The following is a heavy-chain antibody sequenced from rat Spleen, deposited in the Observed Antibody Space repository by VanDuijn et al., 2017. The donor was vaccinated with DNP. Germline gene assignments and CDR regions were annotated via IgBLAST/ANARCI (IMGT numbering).Heavy chain of an antibody. CDR3: ATWDLDY. Sequence: EVQLVESGGDLVQPGRSLKLSCEASGFTFNNHGMAWVRQTPTKGLEWVAFISTGGDNTYYRDSVKGRFTISRDNAKNTQYLQMDSLRSEDTATYYCATWDLDYWGQGVMVTVSS. V-gene: IGHV5S13*01. CDR2: ISTGGDNT. CDR1: GFTFNNHG. J-gene: IGHJ2*01. D-gene: IGHD4-6*01.